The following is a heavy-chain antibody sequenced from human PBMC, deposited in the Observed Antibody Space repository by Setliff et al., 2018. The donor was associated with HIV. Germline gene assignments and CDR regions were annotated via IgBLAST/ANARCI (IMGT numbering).Heavy chain of an antibody. J-gene: IGHJ5*02. CDR3: ARDQVVVVHNWFDP. CDR2: INWSGANT. V-gene: IGHV3-20*04. D-gene: IGHD2-15*01. CDR1: GYTFDDFG. Sequence: GGSLRLSCSTSGYTFDDFGMSWVRQVPGKGLEWVAGINWSGANTGYADSVRGRFFISRDNAKSSLYLQMNSLGAEDTAVYYCARDQVVVVHNWFDPWGQGTLVTVSS.